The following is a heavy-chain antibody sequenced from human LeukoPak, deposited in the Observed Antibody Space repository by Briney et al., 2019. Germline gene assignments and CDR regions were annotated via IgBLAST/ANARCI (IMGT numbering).Heavy chain of an antibody. Sequence: PGGSLRLSCAASGFTFSDYYMSWIRQAPGKGLEWVSYISSSGSTIYYADSVKGRFTISRDNSKNTLYLQMNSLRAEDTAVYYCAREVRVSGGDAFDIWGQGTMVTVSS. CDR3: AREVRVSGGDAFDI. V-gene: IGHV3-11*01. D-gene: IGHD3-10*01. J-gene: IGHJ3*02. CDR2: ISSSGSTI. CDR1: GFTFSDYY.